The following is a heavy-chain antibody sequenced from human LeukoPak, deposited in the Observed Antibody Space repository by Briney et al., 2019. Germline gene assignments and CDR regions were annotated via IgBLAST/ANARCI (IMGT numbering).Heavy chain of an antibody. CDR3: ARDYYGSGSYYNWFGSDSNVNENWYFDL. J-gene: IGHJ2*01. CDR1: GGSISSGGYY. D-gene: IGHD3-10*01. V-gene: IGHV4-31*03. Sequence: SQTLSLTCTVSGGSISSGGYYWSWIRQHPGKGLEWIGYIYYSGSTYYNPSLKSRVTISVDTSKNQFSLKLSSVTAADTAVYYCARDYYGSGSYYNWFGSDSNVNENWYFDLWGRGTLVTVSS. CDR2: IYYSGST.